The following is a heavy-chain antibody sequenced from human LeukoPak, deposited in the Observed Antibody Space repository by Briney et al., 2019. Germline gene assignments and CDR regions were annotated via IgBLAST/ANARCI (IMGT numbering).Heavy chain of an antibody. Sequence: GGSLRLSCLASGFTVSSTYMSWVRQAPGKGLEWVSVTYSGGSTYYADSVKGRFTISRDDSKNTLYLQMNSLKTEDTAVYYCTTTETYYYDSSGPTPFDYWGQGTLVTVSS. CDR3: TTTETYYYDSSGPTPFDY. CDR1: GFTVSSTY. V-gene: IGHV3-66*01. J-gene: IGHJ4*02. D-gene: IGHD3-22*01. CDR2: TYSGGST.